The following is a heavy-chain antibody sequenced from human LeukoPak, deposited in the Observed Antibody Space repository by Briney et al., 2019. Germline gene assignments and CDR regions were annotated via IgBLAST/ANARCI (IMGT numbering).Heavy chain of an antibody. Sequence: ASVKVSCKASGYTFTGYYMHWVRQAPGQGLEWMGWINPNSGGTNYAQKFQGRVTMTRETSISTAYMELSRLRSDDTAVYYCASRITMIVGYAFDIWGQGTMVTVSS. CDR2: INPNSGGT. CDR1: GYTFTGYY. D-gene: IGHD3-22*01. V-gene: IGHV1-2*02. J-gene: IGHJ3*02. CDR3: ASRITMIVGYAFDI.